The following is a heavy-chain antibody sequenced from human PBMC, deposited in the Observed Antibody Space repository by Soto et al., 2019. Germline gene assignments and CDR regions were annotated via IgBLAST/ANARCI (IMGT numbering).Heavy chain of an antibody. CDR3: ASEEGDDSPLLFYGMDV. Sequence: GGSLRLSCAASGFTVSSKYMSWVRQAPGKGLEWVSLIQSGGPTYYADSVKCRFTISRDTSENTVHLQMDSLRAEDTAVYYCASEEGDDSPLLFYGMDVWGQGTTVTVSS. J-gene: IGHJ6*02. D-gene: IGHD3-10*01. CDR2: IQSGGPT. CDR1: GFTVSSKY. V-gene: IGHV3-66*01.